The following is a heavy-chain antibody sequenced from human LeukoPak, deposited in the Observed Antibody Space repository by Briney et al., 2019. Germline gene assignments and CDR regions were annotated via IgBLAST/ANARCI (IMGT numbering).Heavy chain of an antibody. V-gene: IGHV4-4*07. D-gene: IGHD2-2*01. CDR1: GGSISSYY. CDR2: IYTSGGT. J-gene: IGHJ6*03. Sequence: PSETLSLTCTVSGGSISSYYWSWIRQPAGKGLEWIGRIYTSGGTNYNPSLKSRVTMSVDTSKNQFSLKLSSVTAADTAVYYCARGRGVPADRYYYYMDVWGKGTTVTVSS. CDR3: ARGRGVPADRYYYYMDV.